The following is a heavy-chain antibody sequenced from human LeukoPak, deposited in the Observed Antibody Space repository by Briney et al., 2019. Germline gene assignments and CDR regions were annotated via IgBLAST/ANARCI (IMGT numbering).Heavy chain of an antibody. J-gene: IGHJ4*02. D-gene: IGHD3-3*01. CDR1: GGSISSGGYY. V-gene: IGHV4-61*08. Sequence: SETLSLTCTVSGGSISSGGYYWSWIRQHPGKGLEWIGYIYYSGSTNYNPSLKSRVTISVDTSKNQFSLKLSSVTAADTAVYYCARAAYDFWSGYLDYWGQGTLVTVSS. CDR3: ARAAYDFWSGYLDY. CDR2: IYYSGST.